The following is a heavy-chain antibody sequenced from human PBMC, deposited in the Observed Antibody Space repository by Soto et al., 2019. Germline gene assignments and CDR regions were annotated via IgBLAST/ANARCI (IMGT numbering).Heavy chain of an antibody. J-gene: IGHJ4*02. D-gene: IGHD3-22*01. Sequence: PGGSLRFSCAASGFTFSSYGMHWVRRAPGKGLEWVALISYDGSKEYYADSVRGQFTISRDNSKNTLYLQMNFLRVEDTAVYYCAKAQAVYYYDSSGYPDWGQGTLVTVSS. V-gene: IGHV3-33*05. CDR3: AKAQAVYYYDSSGYPD. CDR1: GFTFSSYG. CDR2: ISYDGSKE.